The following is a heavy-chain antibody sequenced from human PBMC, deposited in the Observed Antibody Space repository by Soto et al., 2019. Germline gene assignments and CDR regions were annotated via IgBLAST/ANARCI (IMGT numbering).Heavy chain of an antibody. J-gene: IGHJ5*02. V-gene: IGHV4-34*01. Sequence: SETLSLTCAFYGWSFSGYYWSWIRQPPGKGLEWIGEINHSGSTNYNPSLKSRVTISVDTSKNQFSLKLSSVTAADTAVYYCARVGDCSSTSCYRVRYNWFDPWGQGTLVTVSS. CDR3: ARVGDCSSTSCYRVRYNWFDP. D-gene: IGHD2-2*02. CDR1: GWSFSGYY. CDR2: INHSGST.